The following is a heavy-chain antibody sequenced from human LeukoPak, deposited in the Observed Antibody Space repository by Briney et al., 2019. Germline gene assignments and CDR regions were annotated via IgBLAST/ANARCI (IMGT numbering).Heavy chain of an antibody. Sequence: SETLSLTCTVSGGSISSYYWSWIRQPPGKGLEWIGYIYYTGSTNYNPSLKSRVTISVDTSKNQFSLKLTSVTAADTAVYYCARHPDSGYDYWNYWGQGTLVTVSS. CDR1: GGSISSYY. J-gene: IGHJ4*02. CDR2: IYYTGST. V-gene: IGHV4-59*08. CDR3: ARHPDSGYDYWNY. D-gene: IGHD5-12*01.